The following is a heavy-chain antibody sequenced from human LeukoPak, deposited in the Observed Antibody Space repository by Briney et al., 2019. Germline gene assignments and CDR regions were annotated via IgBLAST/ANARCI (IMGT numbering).Heavy chain of an antibody. CDR3: ARDRWFGESYYFDY. D-gene: IGHD3-10*01. V-gene: IGHV3-53*01. CDR2: IYSGGST. Sequence: GGSLRLSCAASGFTVSSNYMSWVRQAPGKGLEWVSVIYSGGSTYYADSVKGRFTTSRDNSKNTLYLQMNSLRAEDTAVYYCARDRWFGESYYFDYWGQGTLVTVSS. J-gene: IGHJ4*02. CDR1: GFTVSSNY.